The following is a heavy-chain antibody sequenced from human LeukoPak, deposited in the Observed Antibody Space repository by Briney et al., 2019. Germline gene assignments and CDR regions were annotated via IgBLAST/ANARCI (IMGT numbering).Heavy chain of an antibody. D-gene: IGHD6-13*01. V-gene: IGHV1-8*03. Sequence: ASVKVSCKASGGTFSSYAISWVRQAPGQGLEWMGWMNPNSGNTGYAQKFQGRVTITRNTSISTAYMELSSLRSEDTAVYYCARGISSSWYGAYYYYYMDVWGKGTTVTVSS. CDR1: GGTFSSYA. CDR3: ARGISSSWYGAYYYYYMDV. J-gene: IGHJ6*03. CDR2: MNPNSGNT.